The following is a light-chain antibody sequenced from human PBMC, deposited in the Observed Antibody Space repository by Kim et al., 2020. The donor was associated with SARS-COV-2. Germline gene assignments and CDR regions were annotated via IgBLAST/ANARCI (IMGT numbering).Light chain of an antibody. J-gene: IGKJ2*01. V-gene: IGKV3-15*01. Sequence: IVMTQSPATLSVSPGDRATLSCRASQSVTKNVAWYQQKPGQAPRLLIYEASTRASDIPARFSGSGSGTEFTLTISSLQSEDSAFYYCQQYNNWPPHTFGQGTKLEI. CDR2: EAS. CDR3: QQYNNWPPHT. CDR1: QSVTKN.